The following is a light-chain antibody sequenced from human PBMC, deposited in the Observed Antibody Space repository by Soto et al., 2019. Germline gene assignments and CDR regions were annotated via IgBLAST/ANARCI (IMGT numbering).Light chain of an antibody. CDR3: TSYTSSSTMV. V-gene: IGLV2-14*01. CDR2: EVS. J-gene: IGLJ2*01. Sequence: QSALTQPASVSGSPGQSITISCTGTSSDVGAYKYVSWFQQLPGTAPKLMIYEVSNRPSGVSNRFSGSKSGTTASLTISGLQADDEADYYCTSYTSSSTMVFGGGTKLTVL. CDR1: SSDVGAYKY.